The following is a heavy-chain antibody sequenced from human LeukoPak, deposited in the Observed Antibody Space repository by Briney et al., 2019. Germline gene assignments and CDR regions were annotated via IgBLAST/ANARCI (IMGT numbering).Heavy chain of an antibody. V-gene: IGHV3-15*01. J-gene: IGHJ6*03. CDR2: IKSKTDGGTT. D-gene: IGHD6-6*01. CDR1: GFTFSNAW. Sequence: GGSLRLSCVASGFTFSNAWMSWVRQAPGKGLEWVGRIKSKTDGGTTDYAAPVKGRFTISRDDSKNTLYLQMNSLKTEDTAVYYCTTDLGSSSSLSSYYYYYMDVWGKGTTVTVSS. CDR3: TTDLGSSSSLSSYYYYYMDV.